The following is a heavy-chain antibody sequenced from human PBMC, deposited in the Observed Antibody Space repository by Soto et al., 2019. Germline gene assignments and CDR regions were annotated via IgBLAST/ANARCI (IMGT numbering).Heavy chain of an antibody. Sequence: SETLSLTCTVSGGSISSGGDYWSWIRQHPGKGLEWIGYIYYSGSTYYNPSLKSRVTISVDTSKNQFSLKLNSVTAADTAVYYCARDRYCSSTSCYSLGWFDPWGQGTLVTVSS. V-gene: IGHV4-31*03. CDR3: ARDRYCSSTSCYSLGWFDP. J-gene: IGHJ5*02. CDR1: GGSISSGGDY. D-gene: IGHD2-2*02. CDR2: IYYSGST.